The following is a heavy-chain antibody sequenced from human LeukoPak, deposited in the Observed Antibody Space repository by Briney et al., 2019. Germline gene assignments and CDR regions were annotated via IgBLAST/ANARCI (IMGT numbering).Heavy chain of an antibody. Sequence: GGSLRLSCAASGFTFSSYAMHWVRQAPGKGLEYVSAISSNGGSTYYANSVKGRFTISRDNSKNTLYLQMNSLRAEDTAVYYCAKYGGQLDYWGQGTLVTVSS. V-gene: IGHV3-64*01. D-gene: IGHD4/OR15-4a*01. CDR3: AKYGGQLDY. J-gene: IGHJ4*02. CDR1: GFTFSSYA. CDR2: ISSNGGST.